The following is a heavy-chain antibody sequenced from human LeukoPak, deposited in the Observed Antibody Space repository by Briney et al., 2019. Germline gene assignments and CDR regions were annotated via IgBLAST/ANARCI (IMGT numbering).Heavy chain of an antibody. CDR3: ARDSWSHLGNWFDP. CDR2: IKQDGSEK. D-gene: IGHD6-13*01. Sequence: PGGSLRLSCAASGFTFSSYWMSWVRQAPGKGLEWVANIKQDGSEKYYVDSVKGRFTISRDNAKNSLYLQMNSLRAEDTAVYYCARDSWSHLGNWFDPWGQGTLVTVSS. V-gene: IGHV3-7*01. J-gene: IGHJ5*02. CDR1: GFTFSSYW.